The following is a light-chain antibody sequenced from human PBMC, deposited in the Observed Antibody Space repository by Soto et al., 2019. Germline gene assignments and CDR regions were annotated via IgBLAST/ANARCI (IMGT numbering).Light chain of an antibody. CDR1: QSVSSN. CDR3: QQYARAIT. V-gene: IGKV3-15*01. Sequence: EIVMTQSPATLSVSPGERATLSCRASQSVSSNLAWYQQKPGQAPRLLIYGASTRATGIPARFSGSGSGTEFTLTISSLQSEDFAVYYCQQYARAITFGQGTRLEIK. J-gene: IGKJ5*01. CDR2: GAS.